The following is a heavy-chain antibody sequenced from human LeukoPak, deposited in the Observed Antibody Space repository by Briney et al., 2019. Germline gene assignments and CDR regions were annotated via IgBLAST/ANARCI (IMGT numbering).Heavy chain of an antibody. V-gene: IGHV4-38-2*01. Sequence: SETLSLTCAVSGYSISSGYYWGWIRQPPGKGLEWIGSIYHSGSTYYNPSLKSRVTMSVDTSKHQLSLKLSSVTAADTAVYYCARVATRGHCSSTSCYGNYGMDVWGKGTTVTVSS. CDR1: GYSISSGYY. J-gene: IGHJ6*04. CDR3: ARVATRGHCSSTSCYGNYGMDV. CDR2: IYHSGST. D-gene: IGHD2-2*01.